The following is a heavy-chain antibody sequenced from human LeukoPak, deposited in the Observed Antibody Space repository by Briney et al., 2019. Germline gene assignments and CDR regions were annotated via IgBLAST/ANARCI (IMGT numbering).Heavy chain of an antibody. CDR2: VYYRGNT. J-gene: IGHJ4*02. Sequence: PSETLSLTCSVSGAFITSGDYYWGWVRQPPGKGLEWIASVYYRGNTYKKPSLESRVTMSADTSKNQFSLKLNSVTAADTAVYYCVRNGIDYYASGSHFDYWGQGTLVAVSS. CDR3: VRNGIDYYASGSHFDY. D-gene: IGHD3-10*01. CDR1: GAFITSGDYY. V-gene: IGHV4-39*07.